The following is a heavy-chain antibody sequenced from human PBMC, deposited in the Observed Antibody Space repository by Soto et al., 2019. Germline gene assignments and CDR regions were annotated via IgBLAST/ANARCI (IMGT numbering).Heavy chain of an antibody. J-gene: IGHJ6*03. CDR3: AKWVSVLRFLEWLSYYYMDV. Sequence: GGSLRHSCAASGFTFSSYAMSWVRQATGKGLEWVSAISGSGGSTYYADSVKGRFTISRDNSKNTLYLQMNSLRAEDTAVYYCAKWVSVLRFLEWLSYYYMDVWGKGTTVTVSS. V-gene: IGHV3-23*01. CDR1: GFTFSSYA. D-gene: IGHD3-3*01. CDR2: ISGSGGST.